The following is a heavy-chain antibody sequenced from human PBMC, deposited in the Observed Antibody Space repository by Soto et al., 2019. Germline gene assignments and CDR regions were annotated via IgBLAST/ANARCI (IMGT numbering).Heavy chain of an antibody. J-gene: IGHJ5*02. V-gene: IGHV4-61*01. CDR3: VREGA. D-gene: IGHD3-16*01. Sequence: QVQLQESGPGLVKPSETLSLTCTVSGGSVSSGSYYWSWIRQPPGKGLEWIGYIYSSGSTNYNPSLKSRVTISMNTSNNQFSLKLNSVTAADTAVYYCVREGAWGQGTLVTVSS. CDR1: GGSVSSGSYY. CDR2: IYSSGST.